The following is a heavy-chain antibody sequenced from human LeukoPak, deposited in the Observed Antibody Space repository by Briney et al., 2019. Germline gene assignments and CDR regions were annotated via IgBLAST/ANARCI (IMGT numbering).Heavy chain of an antibody. CDR3: ARSAYTGGVFEN. CDR1: GGTFSSYA. D-gene: IGHD2-8*02. V-gene: IGHV1-69*13. J-gene: IGHJ4*02. Sequence: SVKVSCKTSGGTFSSYAISWVRQAPGQGLEWMGGIIPISGTTNSAQKFQGRVTITADESTSTAYMELSSLRSEDTAVYYCARSAYTGGVFENWGQGTLVTVSS. CDR2: IIPISGTT.